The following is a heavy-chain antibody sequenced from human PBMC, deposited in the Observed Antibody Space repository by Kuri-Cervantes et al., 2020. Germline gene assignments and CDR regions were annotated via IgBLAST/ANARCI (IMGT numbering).Heavy chain of an antibody. CDR1: GFTFSSYS. CDR2: ISSSSSYI. V-gene: IGHV3-21*01. J-gene: IGHJ4*02. D-gene: IGHD6-19*01. CDR3: ARKDGAVAGTGGGFDY. Sequence: GESLKISCAASGFTFSSYSMNWVRQAPGKGLEWVSSISSSSSYIYYADSVKGRFTISRDNAKNSLYLQMNSLRAEDTAVYYCARKDGAVAGTGGGFDYWGQGTLVTVSS.